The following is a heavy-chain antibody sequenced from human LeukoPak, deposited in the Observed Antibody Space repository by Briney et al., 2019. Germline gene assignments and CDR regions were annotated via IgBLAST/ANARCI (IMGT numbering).Heavy chain of an antibody. V-gene: IGHV3-7*01. CDR1: GFTFCSYR. CDR3: ARDYWQGNRGLFYFNY. Sequence: PGGSLRLSCAASGFTFCSYRVSGVRQAPGEGGEGGANITQDGSKKYYVDSVKGRFTISKETAKNSRYLQMNSLRVEDTAVYYCARDYWQGNRGLFYFNYWGQGTLVTVSS. D-gene: IGHD3-16*01. CDR2: ITQDGSKK. J-gene: IGHJ4*02.